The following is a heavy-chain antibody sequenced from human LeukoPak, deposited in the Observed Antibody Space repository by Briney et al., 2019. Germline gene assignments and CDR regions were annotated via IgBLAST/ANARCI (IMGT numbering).Heavy chain of an antibody. CDR1: GFIFNNAW. Sequence: GGSLRLSCAASGFIFNNAWMHWVRQAPGKRLEWVANINQDGSEKYYVDSVKGRFTISRDNAKNSLFLQMNSLRAEDTAVYYCARVGSGNFLGAFDIWGQGTMVTVSS. V-gene: IGHV3-7*03. J-gene: IGHJ3*02. CDR2: INQDGSEK. D-gene: IGHD1-26*01. CDR3: ARVGSGNFLGAFDI.